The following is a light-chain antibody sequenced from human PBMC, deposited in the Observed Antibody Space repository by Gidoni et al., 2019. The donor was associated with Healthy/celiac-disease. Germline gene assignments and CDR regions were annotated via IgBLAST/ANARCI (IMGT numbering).Light chain of an antibody. CDR3: QQYGSSPFT. CDR2: GAS. Sequence: EIVLTPSPGTLSLSPGERATISCRASQSVSSSYLAWYQQKPGQAPRLLIYGASSRATGIPDRFSGSGSGTDFTLTISRLEPEDFAVYYCQQYGSSPFTFGPGTKVDIK. CDR1: QSVSSSY. V-gene: IGKV3-20*01. J-gene: IGKJ3*01.